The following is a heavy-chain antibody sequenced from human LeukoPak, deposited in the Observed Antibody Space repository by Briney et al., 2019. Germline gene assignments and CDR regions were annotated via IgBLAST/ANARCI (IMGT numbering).Heavy chain of an antibody. V-gene: IGHV3-7*01. CDR3: ARGPQYSYGYGYFDY. J-gene: IGHJ4*02. Sequence: GGSLRLSCAASGFTFSSYWMSWVRQAPGKGLEWVAYIKQDVTEKYYVDSVKGRFSISRDNAKNSLYLQMNSLRAEDTAVYYCARGPQYSYGYGYFDYWGQGTLVTVSS. D-gene: IGHD5-18*01. CDR2: IKQDVTEK. CDR1: GFTFSSYW.